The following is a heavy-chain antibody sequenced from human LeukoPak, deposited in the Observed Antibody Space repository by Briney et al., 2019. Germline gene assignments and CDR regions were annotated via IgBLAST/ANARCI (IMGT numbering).Heavy chain of an antibody. CDR1: GFTFSSYS. Sequence: GGSLRLSCAASGFTFSSYSMNWVRQAPGKGLEWVSSISSSSSYIYYADSVKGRFTISRDNAKNSLYLQMNSLRAEDTAVYYCARSSRGIAAPFDYWGQGTLVTVSS. V-gene: IGHV3-21*01. J-gene: IGHJ4*02. CDR2: ISSSSSYI. D-gene: IGHD6-13*01. CDR3: ARSSRGIAAPFDY.